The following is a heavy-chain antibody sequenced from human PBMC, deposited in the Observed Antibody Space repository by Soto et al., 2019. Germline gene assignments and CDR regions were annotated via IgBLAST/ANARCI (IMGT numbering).Heavy chain of an antibody. CDR2: IKQDGSEK. CDR1: GFTFSIGW. J-gene: IGHJ4*02. Sequence: PGGSLRLSCAASGFTFSIGWMSWVRQAPGKGLEWVANIKQDGSEKYYVDSVKGRFTISRDNAKNSLYLQMNSLRAEDTAVYYCARGDYSPSFDYWGQGTLVTVSS. D-gene: IGHD4-4*01. CDR3: ARGDYSPSFDY. V-gene: IGHV3-7*01.